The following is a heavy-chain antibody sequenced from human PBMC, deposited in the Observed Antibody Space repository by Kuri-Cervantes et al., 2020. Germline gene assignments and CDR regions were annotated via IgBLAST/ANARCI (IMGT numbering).Heavy chain of an antibody. CDR1: GGSISSGGYY. J-gene: IGHJ4*02. D-gene: IGHD3-3*01. V-gene: IGHV4-39*01. CDR3: ARLIPNYDFWSGYYWGAYYFDY. CDR2: IYYSVST. Sequence: GSLRLSCTVSGGSISSGGYYWSWIRQHPGKGLEWIGSIYYSVSTYYNPSLKSRVTISVDTSKNQFSLKLSSVTAADTAVYYCARLIPNYDFWSGYYWGAYYFDYWGQGTLVTVSS.